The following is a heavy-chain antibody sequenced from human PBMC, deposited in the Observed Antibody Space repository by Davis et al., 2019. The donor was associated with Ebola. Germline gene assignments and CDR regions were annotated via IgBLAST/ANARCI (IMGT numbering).Heavy chain of an antibody. D-gene: IGHD2-15*01. CDR1: EGTFSSYA. J-gene: IGHJ4*02. Sequence: SVKVSCKASEGTFSSYAISWVRQAPGQGLEWMGGIIPIFGTANYAQKFQGRVTITADESTRTAYMELNGLRSEDTAVYYCAHLGPQRYCSGGGCHGYLDYWGQGTLVTVSS. V-gene: IGHV1-69*13. CDR2: IIPIFGTA. CDR3: AHLGPQRYCSGGGCHGYLDY.